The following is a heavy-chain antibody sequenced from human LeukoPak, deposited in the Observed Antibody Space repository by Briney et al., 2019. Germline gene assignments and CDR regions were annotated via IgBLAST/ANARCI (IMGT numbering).Heavy chain of an antibody. Sequence: ASVKVSCKASGYTFTSYGISWVRQAPGQGLEWMGWISACNGNTNYAQKLQGRVTMTTDTSTSTAFMELRSLRSDDTAVYYCARSLPYYDSSGSFDYWGQGTLVTVSS. J-gene: IGHJ4*02. D-gene: IGHD3-22*01. CDR3: ARSLPYYDSSGSFDY. CDR2: ISACNGNT. CDR1: GYTFTSYG. V-gene: IGHV1-18*01.